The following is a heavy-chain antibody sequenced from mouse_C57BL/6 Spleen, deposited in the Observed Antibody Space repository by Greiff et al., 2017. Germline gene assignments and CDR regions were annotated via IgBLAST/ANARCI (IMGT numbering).Heavy chain of an antibody. D-gene: IGHD2-1*01. V-gene: IGHV1-53*01. CDR1: GYTFTSYW. Sequence: QVQLQQPGPELVKPGASVKLSCKASGYTFTSYWMHWVQQRPGQGLEWIGNINPSNGGTNYNEKFKSKATLTVDTSSSTAYRKLSSLTSEASAVYYCAKEGYGNYAWFAYWGQGTLVTVSA. J-gene: IGHJ3*01. CDR2: INPSNGGT. CDR3: AKEGYGNYAWFAY.